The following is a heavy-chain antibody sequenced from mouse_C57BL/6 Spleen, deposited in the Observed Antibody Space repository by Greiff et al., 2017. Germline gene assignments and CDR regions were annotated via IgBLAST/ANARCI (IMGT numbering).Heavy chain of an antibody. V-gene: IGHV1-9*01. CDR1: GYTFTGYW. CDR3: ARPPHYYGSSSLDY. CDR2: IFPGSGST. D-gene: IGHD1-1*01. J-gene: IGHJ2*01. Sequence: VKLMESGAELMKPGASVKLSCKATGYTFTGYWIEWVKQRPGHGLEWIGEIFPGSGSTNYNEKFKGKATFTADTSSNTAYMQLSSLTTEDSAIYYYARPPHYYGSSSLDYWGQGTTLTVSS.